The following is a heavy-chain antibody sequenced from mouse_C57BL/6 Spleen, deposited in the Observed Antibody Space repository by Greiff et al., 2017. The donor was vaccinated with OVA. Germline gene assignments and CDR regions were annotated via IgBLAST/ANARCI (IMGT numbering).Heavy chain of an antibody. CDR3: ARVYYGYDVYFDY. CDR1: GFTFSDYY. V-gene: IGHV5-16*01. CDR2: INYDGSST. D-gene: IGHD2-2*01. J-gene: IGHJ2*01. Sequence: EVKLVESEGGLVQPGSSMKLSCTASGFTFSDYYMAWVRQVPEKGLEWVANINYDGSSTYYLDSLKSRFIISRDNAKNILYLQMSSLKSEDTATYYCARVYYGYDVYFDYWGQGTTLTVSS.